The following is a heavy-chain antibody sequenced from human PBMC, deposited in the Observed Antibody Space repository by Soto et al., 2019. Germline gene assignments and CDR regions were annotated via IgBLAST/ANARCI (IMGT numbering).Heavy chain of an antibody. CDR3: ARHAVYDSVWGKSDGSDY. V-gene: IGHV4-39*01. CDR1: GGSISGNSYY. D-gene: IGHD3-16*01. Sequence: QLQLQESGPGLVKPSETLSLACTVSGGSISGNSYYWDWIRQPPGKGLEWIGSMYYSGATYHNPSLQSRVTISVDTSTNHFSLHLSSVTAAATAVYYCARHAVYDSVWGKSDGSDYWGQGTLVTVSS. CDR2: MYYSGAT. J-gene: IGHJ4*02.